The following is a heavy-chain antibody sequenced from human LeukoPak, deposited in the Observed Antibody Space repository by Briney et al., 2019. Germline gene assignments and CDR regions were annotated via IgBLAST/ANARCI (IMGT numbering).Heavy chain of an antibody. D-gene: IGHD3-3*01. CDR2: IYPGDSDT. J-gene: IGHJ3*02. Sequence: KVSCKASGYSFTSYWIGWVRQMPGKGLEWMGIIYPGDSDTRYSPSFQGQVTISADKSISTAYLQWSSLKASDTAMYYCANTYYDFWSGWDAFDIWGQGTMVTVSS. CDR1: GYSFTSYW. V-gene: IGHV5-51*01. CDR3: ANTYYDFWSGWDAFDI.